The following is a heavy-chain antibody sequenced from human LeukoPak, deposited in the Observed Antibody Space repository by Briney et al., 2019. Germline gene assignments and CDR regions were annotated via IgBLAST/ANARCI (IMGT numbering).Heavy chain of an antibody. CDR3: AKEDYNSRLRWLDP. CDR1: GFTSSNYA. CDR2: ISAKRGDT. D-gene: IGHD2-21*02. Sequence: RAGRSLRLSCAASGFTSSNYAISWVRQVPGKGLEWVSAISAKRGDTYYADSVKGRFTISRDDSKNTLYLQMNSLTAEDTAIYYCAKEDYNSRLRWLDPWGQGTLVTASS. V-gene: IGHV3-23*01. J-gene: IGHJ5*02.